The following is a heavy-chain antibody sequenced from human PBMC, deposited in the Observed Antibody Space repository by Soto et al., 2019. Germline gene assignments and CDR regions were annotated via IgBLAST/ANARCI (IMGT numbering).Heavy chain of an antibody. J-gene: IGHJ6*02. D-gene: IGHD6-6*01. CDR1: GYTFTGYY. V-gene: IGHV1-2*02. Sequence: ASVKVSCKASGYTFTGYYMHWVRQAPGQGLEWMGWINPNSGGTNYAQKFQGRVTMTRDTSISTAYMELSRLRSDDTAVYYCARGTFSRSSSYYYYYGMDVWGQGTTVTVSS. CDR3: ARGTFSRSSSYYYYYGMDV. CDR2: INPNSGGT.